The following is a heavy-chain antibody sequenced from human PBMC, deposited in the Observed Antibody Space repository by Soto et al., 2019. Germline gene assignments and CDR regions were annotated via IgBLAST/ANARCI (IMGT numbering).Heavy chain of an antibody. D-gene: IGHD4-17*01. Sequence: GELLKISCKGSGYRFTSYFIILVRQMPGKGLEWMGRIDPSDSYTKYSPSFQGHVTISADKSISTAYLQWSSLKASDTAMYYCARLLLTTVSRMDVWGQGTTVTVSS. CDR2: IDPSDSYT. J-gene: IGHJ6*02. CDR3: ARLLLTTVSRMDV. CDR1: GYRFTSYF. V-gene: IGHV5-10-1*01.